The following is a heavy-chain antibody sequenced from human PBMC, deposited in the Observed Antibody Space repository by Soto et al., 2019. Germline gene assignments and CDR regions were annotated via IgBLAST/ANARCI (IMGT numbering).Heavy chain of an antibody. D-gene: IGHD3-10*01. CDR3: ARGSTMVRGVTPFDY. CDR1: GGTFSSYA. V-gene: IGHV1-69*06. J-gene: IGHJ4*02. CDR2: IIPIFGTA. Sequence: GASVKVSCKASGGTFSSYAISWVRQAPRHGLEWMGGIIPIFGTANYAQKSQGRVTITADKSTSTAYMELSRLRSEDTAVYYCARGSTMVRGVTPFDYWGQETLGTVSS.